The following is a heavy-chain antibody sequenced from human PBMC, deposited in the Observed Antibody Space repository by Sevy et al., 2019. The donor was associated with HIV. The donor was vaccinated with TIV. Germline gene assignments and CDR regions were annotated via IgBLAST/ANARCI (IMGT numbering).Heavy chain of an antibody. CDR3: VRAIAKDGSF. CDR2: INQDGSVK. Sequence: GGSLRLSCVASGFSLNNYWMNWVRQAPGKGLEWVANINQDGSVKYYVDSVGGRFTISRDNARNLVFLQMSSLRVDDSALYYCVRAIAKDGSFWGQGTLVTVSS. CDR1: GFSLNNYW. V-gene: IGHV3-7*01. D-gene: IGHD6-13*01. J-gene: IGHJ4*02.